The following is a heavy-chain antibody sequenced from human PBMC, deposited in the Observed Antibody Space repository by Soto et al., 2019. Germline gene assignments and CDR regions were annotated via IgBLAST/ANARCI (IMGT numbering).Heavy chain of an antibody. D-gene: IGHD2-15*01. CDR2: IDPSDSYT. Sequence: PGESLKISCKGSGYSFTSYWISWVRQMPGKGLEWMGRIDPSDSYTNYSPSFQGHVTISADKSISTAYLQWSSLKASDTAMYYCARHPYCSGGSCYPQSRMDVWGQGTTVTVS. CDR3: ARHPYCSGGSCYPQSRMDV. V-gene: IGHV5-10-1*01. CDR1: GYSFTSYW. J-gene: IGHJ6*02.